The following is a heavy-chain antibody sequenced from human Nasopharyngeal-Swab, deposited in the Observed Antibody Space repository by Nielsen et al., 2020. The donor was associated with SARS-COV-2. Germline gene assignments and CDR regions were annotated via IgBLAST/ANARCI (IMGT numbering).Heavy chain of an antibody. CDR2: INVSGLTT. CDR3: ARWRGSTTWYFDY. J-gene: IGHJ4*02. Sequence: GGSLRLSCAVSGFPLKNYNMIWVRQAPGKGLEWLSYINVSGLTTYYADSVKGRFTISRDNAKNTLYLQINSLRVEDTAVYYCARWRGSTTWYFDYWGQGTLVTVSS. D-gene: IGHD2-2*01. CDR1: GFPLKNYN. V-gene: IGHV3-48*04.